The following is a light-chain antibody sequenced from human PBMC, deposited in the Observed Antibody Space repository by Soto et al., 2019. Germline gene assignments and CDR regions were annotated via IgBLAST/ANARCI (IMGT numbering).Light chain of an antibody. CDR2: EVT. CDR1: SSDGDDYKD. Sequence: QSALTQPASVSGSPGQSITISCTGISSDGDDYKDVSWYQQHPGKAPKLMIYEVTYRPSGVSYRFSGSKSGNTASLTISGLQAEAEADYYCSSYTSTSTVFGTGTKLTVL. V-gene: IGLV2-14*01. CDR3: SSYTSTSTV. J-gene: IGLJ1*01.